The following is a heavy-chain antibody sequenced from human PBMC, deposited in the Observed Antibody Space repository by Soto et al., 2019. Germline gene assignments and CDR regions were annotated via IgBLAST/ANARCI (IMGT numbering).Heavy chain of an antibody. CDR3: AKDIQGRGATTGDDAFDI. V-gene: IGHV3-23*01. CDR1: EFTFSNYA. Sequence: EVQLLESGGGLVQPGGSLRLSCVGSEFTFSNYAMNWVRQAPGEGPEWVSLISSSGGTTYYADSVKGRFSISRDNSKNTLYLQMNSLRVEDTVIYYCAKDIQGRGATTGDDAFDIWGQGTMVTVSS. D-gene: IGHD1-1*01. CDR2: ISSSGGTT. J-gene: IGHJ3*02.